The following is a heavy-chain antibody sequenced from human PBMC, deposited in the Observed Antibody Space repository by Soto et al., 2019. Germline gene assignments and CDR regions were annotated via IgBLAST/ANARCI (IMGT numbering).Heavy chain of an antibody. V-gene: IGHV3-64*01. CDR1: GFTFSSYA. Sequence: EVQLVESGGGLVQPGGSLRLSCAASGFTFSSYAMHWVRQAPGKGLECVSAINSNGDSTYYANSVKGRFTISRDNSKNTLYLQMGSLRAEDMAVYYCARLGTTYYFDYWGQGTLVTVYS. D-gene: IGHD4-17*01. CDR2: INSNGDST. CDR3: ARLGTTYYFDY. J-gene: IGHJ4*02.